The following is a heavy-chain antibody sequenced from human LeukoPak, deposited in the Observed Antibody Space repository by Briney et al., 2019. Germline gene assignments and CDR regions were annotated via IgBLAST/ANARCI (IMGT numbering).Heavy chain of an antibody. V-gene: IGHV3-30-3*01. Sequence: GGSLRLSCAASGFTFSSYAMHWVRQAPGKELEWVAVISYDGSNKYYADSVKGRFTISRDNSKNTLYLQMNSLRAEDTAVYYCARESSSVAFDIWGQGTMVTVSS. CDR1: GFTFSSYA. CDR2: ISYDGSNK. J-gene: IGHJ3*02. D-gene: IGHD3-22*01. CDR3: ARESSSVAFDI.